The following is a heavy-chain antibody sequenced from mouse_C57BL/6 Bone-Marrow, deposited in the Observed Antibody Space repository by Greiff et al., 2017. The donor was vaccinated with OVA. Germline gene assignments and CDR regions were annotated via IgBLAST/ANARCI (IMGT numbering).Heavy chain of an antibody. Sequence: EVKLVESGGGLVQPGGSLKLSCAASGFAFSRYWMSWVRRAPGKGLEWIGEINPDSSTINYAPSLKDKFIISRDNAQNTLYLQMSKVRSEDTARYECARPAYQYYYAMDYWGQGTSVTVSS. CDR2: INPDSSTI. J-gene: IGHJ4*01. CDR1: GFAFSRYW. CDR3: ARPAYQYYYAMDY. D-gene: IGHD2-10*01. V-gene: IGHV4-1*01.